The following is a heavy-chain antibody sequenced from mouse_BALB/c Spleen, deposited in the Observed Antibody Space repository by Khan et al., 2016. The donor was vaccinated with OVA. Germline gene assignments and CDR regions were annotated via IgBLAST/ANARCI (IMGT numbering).Heavy chain of an antibody. CDR1: GFAFSRYW. V-gene: IGHV4-1*02. CDR2: INPDSSTI. J-gene: IGHJ3*01. Sequence: EVQLVETGGGLVQPGGSLKLSCAASGFAFSRYWMSWVRQAPGKGLEWIGAINPDSSTINYTPSLKDKFIISRDNAKNTLYLQMSKVRSEDTAHYYAAKYYRYDVRASFAYWGQGTLVTVSA. CDR3: AKYYRYDVRASFAY. D-gene: IGHD2-14*01.